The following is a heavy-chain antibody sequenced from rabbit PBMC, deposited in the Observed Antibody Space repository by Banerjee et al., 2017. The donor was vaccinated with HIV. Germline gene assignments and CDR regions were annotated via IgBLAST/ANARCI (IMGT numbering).Heavy chain of an antibody. V-gene: IGHV1S45*01. CDR3: ARDLAGVIGWNFNL. CDR2: IYAGSSGNT. CDR1: GFTISSSYW. J-gene: IGHJ4*01. Sequence: QEQLVESGGGLVQPEGSLTLTCTASGFTISSSYWICWVRQAPGKGLEWIACIYAGSSGNTVYASWAKGPFTISKTSSTTVTLQMTSLTAADTATYFCARDLAGVIGWNFNLWGPGTLVTVS. D-gene: IGHD4-1*01.